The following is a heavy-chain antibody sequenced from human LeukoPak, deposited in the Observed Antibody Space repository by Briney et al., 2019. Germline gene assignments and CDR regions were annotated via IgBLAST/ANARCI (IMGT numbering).Heavy chain of an antibody. J-gene: IGHJ4*02. CDR2: ISSSGGNT. V-gene: IGHV3-23*01. Sequence: PGGSLRLSCAASGFTFSSHGMSWVRQTPGKGLEWVSTISSSGGNTYYADSVKGRLTISRDNSKNTLYLQMNSLRAEDTAVYYCAKDRKGDYWGQGTLVTVSS. CDR1: GFTFSSHG. CDR3: AKDRKGDY.